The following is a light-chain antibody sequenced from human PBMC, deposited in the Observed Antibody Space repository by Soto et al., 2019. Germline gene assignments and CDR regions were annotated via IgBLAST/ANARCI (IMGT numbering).Light chain of an antibody. CDR1: QSVSSNY. CDR3: QQYGTSPRYT. CDR2: GAS. V-gene: IGKV3-20*01. Sequence: EIVLTQSPGTLSLSPGERATLSCRASQSVSSNYLAWYQQKPGQAPRLLIYGASSRATGIPDRFSGNGSGTDFTLTISRLEPEDFAVYYCQQYGTSPRYTFGQGTRLEIK. J-gene: IGKJ2*01.